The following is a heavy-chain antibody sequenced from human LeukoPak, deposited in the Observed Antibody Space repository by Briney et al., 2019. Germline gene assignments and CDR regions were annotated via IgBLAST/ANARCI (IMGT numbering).Heavy chain of an antibody. CDR1: GGSFSGYY. D-gene: IGHD5-18*01. Sequence: SETLSLTCAVYGGSFSGYYWSWIRQPPGNGLEWIGEINHSGSTNYNPSLKSRVTISVDTSKNQFSLKLSSVTAADTAVYYCAGPYGNSYGFDYWGQGTLVTVSS. CDR3: AGPYGNSYGFDY. CDR2: INHSGST. J-gene: IGHJ4*02. V-gene: IGHV4-34*01.